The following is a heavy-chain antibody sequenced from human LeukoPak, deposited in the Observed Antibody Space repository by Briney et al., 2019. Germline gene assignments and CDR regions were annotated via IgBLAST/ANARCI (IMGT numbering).Heavy chain of an antibody. CDR3: ARDLHHRGYYDTRGPYGI. CDR1: GYTFTRYD. D-gene: IGHD3-22*01. J-gene: IGHJ3*02. Sequence: ASVKVSCKASGYTFTRYDIHWVRQAPGQGLEWMGIINPSGGSTSYAQKFQGRVTMTRDTSTSTVYMELSSLRSEDTAVYYCARDLHHRGYYDTRGPYGIWGQGTLVTVSS. V-gene: IGHV1-46*01. CDR2: INPSGGST.